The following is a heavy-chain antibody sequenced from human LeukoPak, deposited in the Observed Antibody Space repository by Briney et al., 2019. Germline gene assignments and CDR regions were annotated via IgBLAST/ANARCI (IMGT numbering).Heavy chain of an antibody. CDR2: IYIDGSST. CDR1: GFTFNNYW. Sequence: PGGSLRLSCEASGFTFNNYWMHWLRQAPGKGRVWVSRIYIDGSSTSYADSVKGRFTISRDNAKNTLYMQMNSLRTEDTAVYYCVRVSSDWVAFDVWGQGTMVTVSS. J-gene: IGHJ3*01. D-gene: IGHD6-19*01. V-gene: IGHV3-74*01. CDR3: VRVSSDWVAFDV.